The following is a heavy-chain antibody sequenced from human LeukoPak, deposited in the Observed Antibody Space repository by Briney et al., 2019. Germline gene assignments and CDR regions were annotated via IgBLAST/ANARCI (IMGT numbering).Heavy chain of an antibody. J-gene: IGHJ4*02. CDR1: GGTFSSYT. CDR2: IIPILGIA. Sequence: SVKVSCKASGGTFSSYTISWVRQAPGQGLEWMGRIIPILGIANYAQKFQGRVTITADKSTSTAYMELSSLRSEDTAVYYCARLEYCTNGVCYTIDYWGQGTLVTVSS. CDR3: ARLEYCTNGVCYTIDY. V-gene: IGHV1-69*02. D-gene: IGHD2-8*01.